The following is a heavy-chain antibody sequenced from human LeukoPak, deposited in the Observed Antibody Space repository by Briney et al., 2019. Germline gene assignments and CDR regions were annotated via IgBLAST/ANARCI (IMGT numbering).Heavy chain of an antibody. CDR3: ARDYGDYEAYYYYYGMDV. D-gene: IGHD4-17*01. CDR2: IWYDGSNK. Sequence: GGSLRLSCAASGFTFSSYGMHWVRQAPGKGLEWVAVIWYDGSNKYYADSVKGRFTISRDNSKNTLYLQMNSLRAEDTAVYYCARDYGDYEAYYYYYGMDVWGQGTTVTVS. J-gene: IGHJ6*02. CDR1: GFTFSSYG. V-gene: IGHV3-33*01.